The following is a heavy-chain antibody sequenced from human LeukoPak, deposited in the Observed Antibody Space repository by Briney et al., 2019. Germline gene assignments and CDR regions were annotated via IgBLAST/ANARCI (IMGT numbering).Heavy chain of an antibody. V-gene: IGHV3-73*01. Sequence: PGGSLRLSCAASGFTFSGSAMHWVRQASGKGLEWVGRIRSKANGYATAYAASVKGRFTISRDDSKDTAYLQMNSLKPEDTAVYYCTRVLRYPDYWGQGTLVTVSS. D-gene: IGHD3-9*01. CDR3: TRVLRYPDY. J-gene: IGHJ4*02. CDR1: GFTFSGSA. CDR2: IRSKANGYAT.